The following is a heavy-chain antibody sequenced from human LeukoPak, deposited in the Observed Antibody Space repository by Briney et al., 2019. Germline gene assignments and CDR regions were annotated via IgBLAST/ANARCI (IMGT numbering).Heavy chain of an antibody. Sequence: PGASLRLSCAASGFTFSSYGMHSVRQAPGKGLEGVAFIRYDGTNKYYADSVKGRFPISRDNSKNTLYLQMNSLRAEDTAVYYCAKDMDVGDYGSGDYFDYCGQGTLVTVSS. J-gene: IGHJ4*02. V-gene: IGHV3-30*02. CDR3: AKDMDVGDYGSGDYFDY. D-gene: IGHD3-10*01. CDR1: GFTFSSYG. CDR2: IRYDGTNK.